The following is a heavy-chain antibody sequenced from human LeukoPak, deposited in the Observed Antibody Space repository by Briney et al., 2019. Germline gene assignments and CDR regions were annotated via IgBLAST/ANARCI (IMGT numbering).Heavy chain of an antibody. J-gene: IGHJ3*02. Sequence: GGSLRLSCAASGFTFSSYAMSWVRQAPGKGLEWVSAISGSGGSTYYADSVKGRFTISRDNSKNTLYLQMNSLRAEDTAVYYCAKDGVGANRGVDAFDIWGQGTMVTVSS. CDR2: ISGSGGST. CDR3: AKDGVGANRGVDAFDI. CDR1: GFTFSSYA. V-gene: IGHV3-23*01. D-gene: IGHD1-26*01.